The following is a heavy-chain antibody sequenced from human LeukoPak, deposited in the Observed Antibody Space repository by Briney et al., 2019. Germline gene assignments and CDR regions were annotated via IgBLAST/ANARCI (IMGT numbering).Heavy chain of an antibody. CDR2: ISGGGGST. Sequence: PGGSLRLSCAASGFTFSSYAMSWVRQAPGKGLEWVSVISGGGGSTYYADSVKGRFTISRDNSKNTLYLHMNSLRAEDAAVYYCAKEEVISGNHGVYFDYWGQGTLVTVSS. J-gene: IGHJ4*02. CDR3: AKEEVISGNHGVYFDY. CDR1: GFTFSSYA. D-gene: IGHD3-22*01. V-gene: IGHV3-23*01.